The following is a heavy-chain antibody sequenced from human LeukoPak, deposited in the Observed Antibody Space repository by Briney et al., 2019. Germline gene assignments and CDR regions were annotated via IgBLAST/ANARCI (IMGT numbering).Heavy chain of an antibody. Sequence: GGSLRLSCAASGFTFNNYIMNWVRQAPGKGLEWVSSISSSSDYIYYADSVKGRFTISRDNAKNSLYLQMNSLRAEDMAVYYCAKDLPGSSSWEGDYWGQGTLVTVSS. D-gene: IGHD6-13*01. V-gene: IGHV3-21*01. J-gene: IGHJ4*02. CDR1: GFTFNNYI. CDR2: ISSSSDYI. CDR3: AKDLPGSSSWEGDY.